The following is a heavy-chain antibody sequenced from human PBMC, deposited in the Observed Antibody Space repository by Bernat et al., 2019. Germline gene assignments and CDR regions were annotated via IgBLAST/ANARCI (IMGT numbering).Heavy chain of an antibody. Sequence: QVQLVQSGAEVKKPGASVKVSCKASGYTFTSYAMHWVRQAPGQRLEWMGWINAGNGNTKYSQKFQGRVTITRDTSASTAHMELSSLRSEDTAVYYCAGPGSSGWYGSDYWGQGTLVTVSS. D-gene: IGHD6-19*01. V-gene: IGHV1-3*01. CDR2: INAGNGNT. J-gene: IGHJ4*02. CDR3: AGPGSSGWYGSDY. CDR1: GYTFTSYA.